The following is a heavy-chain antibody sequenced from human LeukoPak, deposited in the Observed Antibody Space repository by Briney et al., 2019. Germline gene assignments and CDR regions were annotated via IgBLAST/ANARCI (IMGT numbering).Heavy chain of an antibody. J-gene: IGHJ6*03. Sequence: GGSLRLSCAASGFTFSTYTMNWVRQAPGKGLEWVSSISSSGRNIYYADSVKGRFTISRDNSNNSLYLQMNSLRAEDTAVYYCARDVGYSIRFYYYMAVWGKGSTVTVSS. CDR3: ARDVGYSIRFYYYMAV. V-gene: IGHV3-21*01. CDR1: GFTFSTYT. D-gene: IGHD4-11*01. CDR2: ISSSGRNI.